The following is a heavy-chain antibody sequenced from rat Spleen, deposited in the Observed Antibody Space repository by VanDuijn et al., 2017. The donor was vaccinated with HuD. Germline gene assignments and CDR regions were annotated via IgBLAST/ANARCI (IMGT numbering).Heavy chain of an antibody. J-gene: IGHJ2*01. V-gene: IGHV2-13*01. Sequence: QVQLKESGPGLVQPSQTLSLICTVSGFSLISNSVHWVRQPPGKGLEWMGVIWGNGNANYNSPLKSRLSISRDTSKNQVFLKMNSLQTDDTGTYYCTIHPRYWGQGVMVTVSS. D-gene: IGHD3-1*01. CDR1: GFSLISNS. CDR3: TIHPRY. CDR2: IWGNGNA.